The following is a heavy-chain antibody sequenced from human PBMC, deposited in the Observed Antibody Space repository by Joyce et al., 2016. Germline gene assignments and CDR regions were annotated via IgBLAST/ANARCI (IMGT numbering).Heavy chain of an antibody. D-gene: IGHD1-26*01. Sequence: EVQLVESGGGLVQPGGSLRLSCAASGFTFSTYWMTWVRQAPGMGLQWVASIQQDGSEKSYVDSVRGRFTISRDNAKNSLYLQMESLRAEDTAVYFCVRDERYGELGGYFDWWGQGTLVTVSS. CDR1: GFTFSTYW. J-gene: IGHJ4*02. V-gene: IGHV3-7*01. CDR2: IQQDGSEK. CDR3: VRDERYGELGGYFDW.